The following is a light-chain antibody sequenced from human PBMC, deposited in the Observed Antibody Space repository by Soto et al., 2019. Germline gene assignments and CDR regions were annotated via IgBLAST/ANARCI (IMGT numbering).Light chain of an antibody. CDR2: GNS. J-gene: IGLJ2*01. CDR3: QSYDSSHGEV. Sequence: QSVLTQPPSVSGAPGQRVTISCTGSSSNIGAGYDVHWYQQLPGTAPKLLIYGNSNRPSGVPDRFSGSKSGTSASLAITGLQAEDEADYYCQSYDSSHGEVFGGGTKLTVL. CDR1: SSNIGAGYD. V-gene: IGLV1-40*01.